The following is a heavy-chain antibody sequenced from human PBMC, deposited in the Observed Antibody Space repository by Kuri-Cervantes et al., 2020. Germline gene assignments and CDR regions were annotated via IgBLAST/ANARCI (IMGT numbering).Heavy chain of an antibody. J-gene: IGHJ4*02. V-gene: IGHV3-21*01. CDR3: ARVYGDYGGGFDN. CDR1: GFTFSTYS. D-gene: IGHD4-17*01. CDR2: INTYSNYI. Sequence: GESLKISCAASGFTFSTYSMNWLRQAPGKGLEWVSSINTYSNYIYYTDSVKGRFTISRDNPKNTLFLQINSLRPEDTAVYYCARVYGDYGGGFDNWGQGIVVTVSS.